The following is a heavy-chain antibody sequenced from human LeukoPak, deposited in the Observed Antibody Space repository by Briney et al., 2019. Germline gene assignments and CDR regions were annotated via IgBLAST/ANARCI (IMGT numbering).Heavy chain of an antibody. CDR2: IYSGGST. V-gene: IGHV3-66*01. CDR1: GFTVSSNY. CDR3: AKISGDYGDYYYMDV. Sequence: GGSLRLSCAASGFTVSSNYMSWVRQAPGKGLEWVSVIYSGGSTYYADSVKGRFTISRDNSKNTLYLQMNSLRAEDTAVYYCAKISGDYGDYYYMDVWGKGTTVTISS. J-gene: IGHJ6*03. D-gene: IGHD4-17*01.